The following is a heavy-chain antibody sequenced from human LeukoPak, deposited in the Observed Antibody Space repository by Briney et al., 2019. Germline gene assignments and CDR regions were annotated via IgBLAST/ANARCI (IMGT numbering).Heavy chain of an antibody. CDR2: INHSGST. J-gene: IGHJ6*02. D-gene: IGHD3-22*01. CDR1: GGSCSGYY. CDR3: ARTYYYDSSGYYYYYYGMDV. V-gene: IGHV4-34*01. Sequence: SETLSLTCAVYGGSCSGYYWSWIRQPPGKGLEWIGEINHSGSTNYNPSLKSRVTISVDTSKNQFSLKLSSVTAADTAVYYCARTYYYDSSGYYYYYYGMDVWGQGTTVTVSS.